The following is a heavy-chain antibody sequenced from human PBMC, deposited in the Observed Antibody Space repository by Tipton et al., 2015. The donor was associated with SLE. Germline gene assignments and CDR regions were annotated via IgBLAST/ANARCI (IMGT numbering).Heavy chain of an antibody. CDR1: GGSFSGYY. D-gene: IGHD5-24*01. CDR3: ARERASYGRAFDI. J-gene: IGHJ3*02. CDR2: INHSGST. V-gene: IGHV4-34*01. Sequence: TLSLTCAVYGGSFSGYYWSWIRQSPGKGLEWIGEINHSGSTNYNPSLKSRVTISVDTSKNQFSLKLTSVTAADTAVYYCARERASYGRAFDIWGQGTVVTVSS.